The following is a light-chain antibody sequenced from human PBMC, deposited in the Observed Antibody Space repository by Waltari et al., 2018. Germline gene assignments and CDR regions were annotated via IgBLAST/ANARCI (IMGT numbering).Light chain of an antibody. CDR3: RQRSNWVT. Sequence: EIVLTQSPATLSLSPGERPSLSCRASQSVDTYLAWYQQKPGQAPRLLIYDASNRATGIPARFSGSGSGTDFTLTISSLEPEDFAVYYCRQRSNWVTFGGGTKVEIK. V-gene: IGKV3-11*01. J-gene: IGKJ4*01. CDR2: DAS. CDR1: QSVDTY.